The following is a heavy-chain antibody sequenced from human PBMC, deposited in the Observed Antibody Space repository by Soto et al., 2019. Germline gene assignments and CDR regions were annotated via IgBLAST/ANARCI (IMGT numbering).Heavy chain of an antibody. D-gene: IGHD3-9*01. J-gene: IGHJ6*03. CDR2: INSDGSST. Sequence: GGSLRLSCAASGFTFSSYWMHWVRQAPGKGLVWVSRINSDGSSTSYADSVKGRFTISRDNAKNTLYLQMNSLRAEDTAVYYCARDPGGYDILTGKHYYYYYMDVWGKGTTVTVSS. CDR1: GFTFSSYW. CDR3: ARDPGGYDILTGKHYYYYYMDV. V-gene: IGHV3-74*01.